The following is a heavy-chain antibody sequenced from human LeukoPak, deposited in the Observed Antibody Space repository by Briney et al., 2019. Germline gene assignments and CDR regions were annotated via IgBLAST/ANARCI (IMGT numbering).Heavy chain of an antibody. V-gene: IGHV3-7*01. J-gene: IGHJ4*02. Sequence: GGSLRLSCAGSGFTFNSYWMGWVRQTPGKGLEWVANIKHDGSEKYHVDSVEGRFTISRDNAKNSLFLQMNSLRAEDTAVYYCARDSGHTGYDLLDYWGQGTLVTVSS. CDR1: GFTFNSYW. D-gene: IGHD5-12*01. CDR3: ARDSGHTGYDLLDY. CDR2: IKHDGSEK.